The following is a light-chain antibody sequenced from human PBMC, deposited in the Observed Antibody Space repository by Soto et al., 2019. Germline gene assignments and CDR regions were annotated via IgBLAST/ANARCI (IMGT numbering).Light chain of an antibody. V-gene: IGKV1-5*03. J-gene: IGKJ4*01. Sequence: DTQMTQSPSTLSASVGDRVTITCRASQSISSWLAWYQQKPGKAPKLLIYKASTLHSGGPSSFSGRGSGTEFTLTISSLQPDDFATYYCQQYDSYPLTFGEGTKVEIK. CDR3: QQYDSYPLT. CDR2: KAS. CDR1: QSISSW.